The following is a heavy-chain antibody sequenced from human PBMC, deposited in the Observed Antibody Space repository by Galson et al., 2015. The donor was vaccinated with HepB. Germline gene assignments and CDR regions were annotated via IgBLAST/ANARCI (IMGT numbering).Heavy chain of an antibody. J-gene: IGHJ6*02. V-gene: IGHV1-69*13. Sequence: SVKVSCKASGGTFSSYAISWVRQAPGQGLEWMGGIIPIFGIANYAQKFQGRVTITADESTSTAYMELSSLRSEDTAVYYCARVRVFNGVITKGGDIPYYYYGMDVWGQGTTVTVSS. CDR2: IIPIFGIA. CDR1: GGTFSSYA. CDR3: ARVRVFNGVITKGGDIPYYYYGMDV. D-gene: IGHD3-22*01.